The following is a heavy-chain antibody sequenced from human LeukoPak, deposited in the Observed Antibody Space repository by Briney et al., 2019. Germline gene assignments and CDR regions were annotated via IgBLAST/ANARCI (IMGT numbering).Heavy chain of an antibody. CDR3: ATGYSSSWYSGYGMDV. Sequence: ATVKISCKVSGYTFTDYYMHWVQQAPGKGLEWMGFVDPEDGETIYAEKFQGRVTITADTSTDTAYMELSSPRSEDTAVYYCATGYSSSWYSGYGMDVWGQGTTVTVSS. CDR2: VDPEDGET. J-gene: IGHJ6*02. D-gene: IGHD6-13*01. CDR1: GYTFTDYY. V-gene: IGHV1-69-2*01.